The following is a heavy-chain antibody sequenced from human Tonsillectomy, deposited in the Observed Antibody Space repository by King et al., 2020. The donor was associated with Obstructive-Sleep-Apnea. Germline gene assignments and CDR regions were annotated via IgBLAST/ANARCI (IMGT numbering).Heavy chain of an antibody. CDR1: GFTFSSYA. J-gene: IGHJ4*02. D-gene: IGHD3-22*01. CDR3: ARDKSPTYYYDSSGYYLDY. Sequence: VQLVESGGGVVQPGRSLRLSCAASGFTFSSYAMHWVRQAPGKGLEWVAVISYDGSNKYYADSVKARFTISRDNSKNTLYLQMNSLRAEDTAVYYCARDKSPTYYYDSSGYYLDYWGQGTLVTVSS. V-gene: IGHV3-30*04. CDR2: ISYDGSNK.